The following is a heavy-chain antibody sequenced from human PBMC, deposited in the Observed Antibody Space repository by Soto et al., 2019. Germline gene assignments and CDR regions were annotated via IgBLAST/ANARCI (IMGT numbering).Heavy chain of an antibody. CDR3: VRGTPTPGLDY. CDR1: GFTFSSYW. V-gene: IGHV3-7*03. D-gene: IGHD1-7*01. J-gene: IGHJ4*02. Sequence: EVQLVESGGGLVQPGGSLRLSCVVSGFTFSSYWMNWVRQAPGKGLEWVANIKQDGSETHYVYSVKGRFTISRDNAKNSLYLQMNSLRAEDTAVYYCVRGTPTPGLDYWGQGTLVTVSS. CDR2: IKQDGSET.